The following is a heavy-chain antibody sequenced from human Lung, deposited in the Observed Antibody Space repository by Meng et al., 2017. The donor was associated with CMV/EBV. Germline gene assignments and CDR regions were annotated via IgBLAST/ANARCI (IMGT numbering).Heavy chain of an antibody. J-gene: IGHJ6*02. CDR2: ISSSGSTI. V-gene: IGHV3-48*03. Sequence: GGSLRLSCAASGFTFSSYEMNWVRQAPGKGLEWVSYISSSGSTIYYADSVKGRFTISRDNAKNSLYLQMNSLRAEDTAVYYCARDRRETYYYDFWSGYYPYYYYYGMDVWGQGTXVTVSS. CDR1: GFTFSSYE. CDR3: ARDRRETYYYDFWSGYYPYYYYYGMDV. D-gene: IGHD3-3*01.